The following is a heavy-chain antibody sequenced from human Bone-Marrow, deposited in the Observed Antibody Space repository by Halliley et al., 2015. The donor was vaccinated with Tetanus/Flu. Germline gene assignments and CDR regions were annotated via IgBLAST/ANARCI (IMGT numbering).Heavy chain of an antibody. J-gene: IGHJ4*02. CDR1: GFTFSSYS. V-gene: IGHV3-21*01. D-gene: IGHD2-15*01. CDR2: SSSSSRSV. CDR3: ALWFCSGANCHSDDFDY. Sequence: GASGFTFSSYSMNWVRQAPGKGLEWVSYSSSSSRSVYYADSVKGRFTISRDNAKNSLYLQMNSLRAEDTAVYYCALWFCSGANCHSDDFDYWGQGTLVTVSS.